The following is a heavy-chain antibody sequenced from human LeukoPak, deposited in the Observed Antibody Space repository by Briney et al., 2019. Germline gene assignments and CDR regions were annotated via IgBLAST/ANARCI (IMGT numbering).Heavy chain of an antibody. CDR3: ARVHWYYFDY. CDR1: GFTFSSYG. V-gene: IGHV3-33*01. J-gene: IGHJ4*02. CDR2: IWYDGSNK. Sequence: GGSLRLSCAASGFTFSSYGMHWVRQAPGKGLEWVAVIWYDGSNKYYADSVKGRFTISRDNSKNTLYLQTNSLRAEDTAVYYCARVHWYYFDYWGQGTLVTVSS.